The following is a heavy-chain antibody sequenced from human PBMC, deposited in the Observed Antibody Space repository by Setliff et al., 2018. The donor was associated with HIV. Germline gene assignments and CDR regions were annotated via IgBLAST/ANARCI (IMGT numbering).Heavy chain of an antibody. Sequence: GGSLRLSCSASGFTFSGSALHWVRQASGKGLEWVALISYDGRDKYYADSVRGRFTISRDNSKNTLYLQMSTLRAEDTAVYYCARPQLGWGGGSHFDYWGQGTLVTVSS. CDR2: ISYDGRDK. CDR3: ARPQLGWGGGSHFDY. J-gene: IGHJ4*02. V-gene: IGHV3-30*04. CDR1: GFTFSGSA. D-gene: IGHD1-1*01.